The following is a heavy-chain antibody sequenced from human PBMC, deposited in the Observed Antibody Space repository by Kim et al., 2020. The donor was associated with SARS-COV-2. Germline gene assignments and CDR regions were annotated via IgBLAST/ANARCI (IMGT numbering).Heavy chain of an antibody. D-gene: IGHD2-21*01. CDR1: GFTFTGYA. J-gene: IGHJ4*02. CDR2: IDGSDGTT. CDR3: MKGGWGSIWDH. V-gene: IGHV3-23*01. Sequence: GGSLRLSCTTSGFTFTGYAMSWVRQAPGKGLEWVSSIDGSDGTTYYVDSVKGRFTISRDNSKNTPYLQMSTLRADDTAVYYCMKGGWGSIWDHWGQGTLV.